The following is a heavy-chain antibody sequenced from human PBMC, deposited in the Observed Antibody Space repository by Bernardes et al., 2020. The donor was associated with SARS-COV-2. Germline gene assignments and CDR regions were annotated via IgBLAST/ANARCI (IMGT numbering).Heavy chain of an antibody. V-gene: IGHV3-23*01. CDR2: INGAGTRT. Sequence: GGSLRLSCAPSIINFYTYGLSWFRQAPGKGLEWVSSINGAGTRTYYADSVKGRFTISRVNSESMLILQMNRLRVEDTAVYYCARDSDYIWGNYRWGSAPDTFDIWGQGTKVTVSS. CDR3: ARDSDYIWGNYRWGSAPDTFDI. CDR1: IINFYTYG. J-gene: IGHJ3*02. D-gene: IGHD3-16*02.